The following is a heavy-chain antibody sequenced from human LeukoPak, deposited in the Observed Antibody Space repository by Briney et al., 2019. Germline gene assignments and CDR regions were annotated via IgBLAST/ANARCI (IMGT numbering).Heavy chain of an antibody. CDR2: IFYSGTT. D-gene: IGHD3-10*01. J-gene: IGHJ4*02. CDR1: GVSITSNRY. Sequence: SETLSLTCTVSGVSITSNRYWGWIRQPPGKGLEWIGIIFYSGTTYYNPSLKSRPTISLDTSKNQFSLKLSSVTAADTAVYCCARLFLGDDLIEYYFDFWGQGSLVTVSS. CDR3: ARLFLGDDLIEYYFDF. V-gene: IGHV4-39*01.